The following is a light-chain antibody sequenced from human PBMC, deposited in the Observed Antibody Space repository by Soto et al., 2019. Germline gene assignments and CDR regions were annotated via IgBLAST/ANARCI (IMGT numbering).Light chain of an antibody. CDR2: GAS. V-gene: IGKV3-20*01. Sequence: ENVLTQFPGTLSLSPGETATLSCWASESVSSSYLAWYQQRPGQPPRLLIYGASSRATGIPDRFSGSGSGTYFTLTISRLEPEDFAMYYCQQRHAWPITFGQGTRLEIK. J-gene: IGKJ5*01. CDR1: ESVSSSY. CDR3: QQRHAWPIT.